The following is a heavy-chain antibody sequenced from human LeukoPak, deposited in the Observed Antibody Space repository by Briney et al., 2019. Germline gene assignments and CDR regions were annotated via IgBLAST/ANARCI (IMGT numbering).Heavy chain of an antibody. CDR3: AKMGTPRGIAVAGPDPNFDY. J-gene: IGHJ4*02. CDR1: GCTFSSYA. V-gene: IGHV3-23*01. D-gene: IGHD6-19*01. CDR2: ISGSGGST. Sequence: GGSLRLSCAASGCTFSSYAMSWVRQAPGKGLEWVSAISGSGGSTYYADSVKGRFTISRDNSKNTLYLQMNRLRAQDTAVYYCAKMGTPRGIAVAGPDPNFDYRGQGTLVTVSS.